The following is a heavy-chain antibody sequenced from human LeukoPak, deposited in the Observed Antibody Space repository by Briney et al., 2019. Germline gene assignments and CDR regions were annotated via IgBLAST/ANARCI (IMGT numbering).Heavy chain of an antibody. V-gene: IGHV4-39*01. CDR3: ASLKGLFDYFDY. CDR1: GGSISSSSYY. Sequence: SETLSLTCSVSGGSISSSSYYWGWIRQPPGKGLEWIGSIYYSGSTYYNPSLKSRVTISVDTSKNQFSLKLSSVTAADTAVYYCASLKGLFDYFDYWGQGILVTVYS. J-gene: IGHJ4*02. D-gene: IGHD3-22*01. CDR2: IYYSGST.